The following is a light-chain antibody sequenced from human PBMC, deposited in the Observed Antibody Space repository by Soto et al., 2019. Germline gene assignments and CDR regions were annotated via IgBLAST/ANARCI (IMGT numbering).Light chain of an antibody. CDR1: QGISSY. Sequence: DIQLTQSPSFLSASVGDRVTITCRASQGISSYLAWYQQKPGKAPKLLIYAASTLQSGVPSRFRGSGSGTEFTLTICSLQPEDFATYYCQQLNSYLVTFGQGTKVEIK. CDR3: QQLNSYLVT. CDR2: AAS. J-gene: IGKJ1*01. V-gene: IGKV1-9*01.